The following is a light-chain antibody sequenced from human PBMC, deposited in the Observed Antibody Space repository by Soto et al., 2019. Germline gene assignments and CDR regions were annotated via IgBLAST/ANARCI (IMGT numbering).Light chain of an antibody. J-gene: IGLJ2*01. V-gene: IGLV2-11*01. Sequence: QSVLTQPRSVSGSPGQSVTISCTGTSSDVGGYNYVSWYQQHPGEAPTLMIYDVTKRPSGVPDRFSGSKSGNTASLTISGLQSEDDADYYCCSYAGNSLVFGGGTKLTVL. CDR2: DVT. CDR3: CSYAGNSLV. CDR1: SSDVGGYNY.